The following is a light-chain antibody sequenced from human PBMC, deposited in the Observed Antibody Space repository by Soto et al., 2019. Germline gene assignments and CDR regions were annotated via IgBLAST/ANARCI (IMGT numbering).Light chain of an antibody. V-gene: IGLV2-14*01. CDR2: VVR. J-gene: IGLJ2*01. Sequence: QSALTQPASVSGSPGQSITISCAGTMRDVGAYNLVSWYQQHPGRAPQLIIYVVRNRPSGISFRFSGSKSGNTASLTISGLQAEDEADYYCSSYTSKSSLIFGGGTKVTVL. CDR1: MRDVGAYNL. CDR3: SSYTSKSSLI.